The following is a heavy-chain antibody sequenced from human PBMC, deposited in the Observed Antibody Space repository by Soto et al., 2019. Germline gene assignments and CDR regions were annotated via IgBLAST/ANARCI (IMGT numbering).Heavy chain of an antibody. CDR2: ISYDGSNK. Sequence: GGSLRLSCAASGFTFSSYAMHWVRQAPGKGLEWVAVISYDGSNKYYADSVKGRFTISRDNSKNTLYLQMNSLRAEDTAVYYCARDKNSEGRGMDVWGQGTTVTVSS. J-gene: IGHJ6*02. V-gene: IGHV3-30-3*01. CDR1: GFTFSSYA. D-gene: IGHD1-7*01. CDR3: ARDKNSEGRGMDV.